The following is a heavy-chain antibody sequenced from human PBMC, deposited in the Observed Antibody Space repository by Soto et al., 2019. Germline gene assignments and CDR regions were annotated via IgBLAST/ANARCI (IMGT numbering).Heavy chain of an antibody. J-gene: IGHJ5*02. V-gene: IGHV1-8*01. D-gene: IGHD3-3*01. CDR2: MNPNSGNT. Sequence: GASVKVSCKASGYTFTSYDINWVRQATGQGLEWMGWMNPNSGNTGYAQKFQGRVTMTRNTSISTAYMELSSLRSEDTAVYYCARTNYDFWRGRDWFDPWGQGTLVTVSS. CDR1: GYTFTSYD. CDR3: ARTNYDFWRGRDWFDP.